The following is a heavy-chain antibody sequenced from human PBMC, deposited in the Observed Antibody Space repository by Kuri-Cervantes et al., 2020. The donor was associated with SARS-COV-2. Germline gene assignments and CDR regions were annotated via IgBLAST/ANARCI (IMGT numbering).Heavy chain of an antibody. CDR2: MYYSGIT. J-gene: IGHJ4*02. CDR3: ARHYMGFTVVTHGYFDY. CDR1: GGSISSYY. Sequence: SETLSLTCTVSGGSISSYYWSWIRQPPGKGLEWIGSMYYSGITNYNPSLKSRVTISVDTSKSQFSLKLSSVTAADTAVYYCARHYMGFTVVTHGYFDYWGQGTLVTVS. D-gene: IGHD4-23*01. V-gene: IGHV4-59*01.